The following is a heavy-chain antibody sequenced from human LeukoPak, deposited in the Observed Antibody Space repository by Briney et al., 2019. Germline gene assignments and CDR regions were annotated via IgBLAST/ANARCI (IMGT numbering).Heavy chain of an antibody. D-gene: IGHD2-15*01. CDR2: IYYSGST. Sequence: SQTLSLTCTVSGGSISSGDYYWSWIRQPPGKGLEWIGCIYYSGSTYYNPSLKSRVTISVDTSKNQFSLKLSSVTAADTAVYYCARVYCSGGSCYSDPWGQGTLVTVSS. CDR3: ARVYCSGGSCYSDP. CDR1: GGSISSGDYY. V-gene: IGHV4-30-4*01. J-gene: IGHJ5*02.